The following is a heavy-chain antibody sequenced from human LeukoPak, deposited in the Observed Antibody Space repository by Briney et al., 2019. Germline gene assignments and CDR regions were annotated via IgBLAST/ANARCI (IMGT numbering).Heavy chain of an antibody. Sequence: PGGSLRLSCAASGFTFDDYGMSWVRQAPGKGLEWVSGINWNGGSTGYADSVKGRFTISRDNAKNSLYLQMNSLRAEDTALYYCARDQRYYDFWSGYYTGLYYMDVWGKGTTVTVSS. CDR3: ARDQRYYDFWSGYYTGLYYMDV. V-gene: IGHV3-20*04. CDR1: GFTFDDYG. J-gene: IGHJ6*03. CDR2: INWNGGST. D-gene: IGHD3-3*01.